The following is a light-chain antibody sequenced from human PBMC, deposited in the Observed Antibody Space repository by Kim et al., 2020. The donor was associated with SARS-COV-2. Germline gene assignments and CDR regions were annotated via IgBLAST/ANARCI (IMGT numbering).Light chain of an antibody. V-gene: IGLV3-1*01. CDR1: NLGDKY. CDR3: QAWDSSVV. J-gene: IGLJ2*01. Sequence: SYELTQPPSVSVSPGQTASITCSGDNLGDKYACWYQQKPGQSSVLVIYQDSKRPSGIPERFSGSNSGNTATLTISGTQAMDEADYDCQAWDSSVVFGGGTQLTVL. CDR2: QDS.